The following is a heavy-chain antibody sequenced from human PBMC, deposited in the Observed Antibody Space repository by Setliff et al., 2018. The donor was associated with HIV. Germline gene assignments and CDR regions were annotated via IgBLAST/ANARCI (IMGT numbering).Heavy chain of an antibody. D-gene: IGHD3-10*01. Sequence: PGESLKISCTASGYSFDSYWIGWVRQVPGKGLEWLGIVYPLDSDTKYSPPLRGPFTISADKSTNTAFLQWSSLRASDSAIYYCTTHGGSTWLHSWGQGTLVTVSS. J-gene: IGHJ5*01. CDR1: GYSFDSYW. CDR2: VYPLDSDT. CDR3: TTHGGSTWLHS. V-gene: IGHV5-51*01.